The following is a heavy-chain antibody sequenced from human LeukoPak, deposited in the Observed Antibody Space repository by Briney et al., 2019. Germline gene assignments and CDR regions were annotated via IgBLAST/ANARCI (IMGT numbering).Heavy chain of an antibody. Sequence: GGSLRLSCAASGFTFISYTMNWVRQAPGKGLEWVSSISGSSSNIYYADSVKGRFTISRDNAKNSLNLQMDSLRAEDTGVYYCARDRYGDHSFDFWGQGTLVTVSS. J-gene: IGHJ4*02. V-gene: IGHV3-21*06. D-gene: IGHD4-17*01. CDR1: GFTFISYT. CDR2: ISGSSSNI. CDR3: ARDRYGDHSFDF.